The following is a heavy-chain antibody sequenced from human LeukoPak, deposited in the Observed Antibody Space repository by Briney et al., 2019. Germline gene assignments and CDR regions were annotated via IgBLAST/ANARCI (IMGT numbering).Heavy chain of an antibody. CDR2: IYYSGST. J-gene: IGHJ4*02. Sequence: SETRSLTCTVSGGSISSYYWSWIRQPPGKGLEWIGYIYYSGSTNYNPSLKSRVTISVDTSKNQFSLKLSSVTAADTAVYYCARARYSSSWACDYWGQGTLVTVSS. V-gene: IGHV4-59*01. CDR3: ARARYSSSWACDY. CDR1: GGSISSYY. D-gene: IGHD6-13*01.